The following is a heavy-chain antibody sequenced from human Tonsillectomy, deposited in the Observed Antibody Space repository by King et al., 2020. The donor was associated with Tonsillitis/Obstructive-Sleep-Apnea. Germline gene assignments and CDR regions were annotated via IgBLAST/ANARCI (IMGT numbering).Heavy chain of an antibody. J-gene: IGHJ6*04. D-gene: IGHD3-3*01. Sequence: VQLVESGTEVKKPGASVNVSCKASVYAFSTYGISWVRQAPGQGLEWMGWISGHNGDTEYTQNLQGRVTMTTDTSTNTAYMELRSLRSDDTAVYFCARDTIFRVGSAYGMDVWGEGTTVTVTS. CDR1: VYAFSTYG. CDR3: ARDTIFRVGSAYGMDV. V-gene: IGHV1-18*01. CDR2: ISGHNGDT.